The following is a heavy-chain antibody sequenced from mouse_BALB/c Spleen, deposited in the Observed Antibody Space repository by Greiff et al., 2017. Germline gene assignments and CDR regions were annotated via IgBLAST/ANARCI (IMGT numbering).Heavy chain of an antibody. CDR2: ISSGGSYT. Sequence: EVKVVESGGDLVKPGGSLKLSCAASGFTFSSYGMSWVRQTPDKRLEWVATISSGGSYTYYPDSVKGRFTISRDNAKNTLYLQMSSLKSEDTAMYYCARQGYDYDNAMDYWGQGTSVTVSS. J-gene: IGHJ4*01. CDR1: GFTFSSYG. D-gene: IGHD2-4*01. CDR3: ARQGYDYDNAMDY. V-gene: IGHV5-6*01.